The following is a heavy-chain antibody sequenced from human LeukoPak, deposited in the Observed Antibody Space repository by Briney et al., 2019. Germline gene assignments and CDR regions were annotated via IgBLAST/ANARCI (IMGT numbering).Heavy chain of an antibody. D-gene: IGHD4-17*01. V-gene: IGHV3-30*02. J-gene: IGHJ4*02. Sequence: GGSLRLSCAASGFIFSSYGMHWVRQAPGKGLEWVAFIRYGGSDKYYANSVKGTFTISRDNSKNTLYLQMGSLRAEDMAVYYCARRGNYYGDSLDFWGQGTLATVSS. CDR2: IRYGGSDK. CDR3: ARRGNYYGDSLDF. CDR1: GFIFSSYG.